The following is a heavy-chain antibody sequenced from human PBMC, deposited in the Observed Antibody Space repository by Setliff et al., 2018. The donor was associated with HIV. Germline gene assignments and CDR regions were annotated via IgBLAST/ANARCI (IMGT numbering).Heavy chain of an antibody. V-gene: IGHV4-31*03. CDR2: IYYSGGT. CDR3: ARVPTNPDFYYYYMDV. CDR1: GGSISSGGYY. Sequence: PSETLSLTCTVSGGSISSGGYYWSWIRQHPGKGLEWIGYIYYSGGTYYNPSLKSRVTISVDTSKNQFSPKLSSVTAADTAVYYCARVPTNPDFYYYYMDVWGKGTTVTVSS. J-gene: IGHJ6*03.